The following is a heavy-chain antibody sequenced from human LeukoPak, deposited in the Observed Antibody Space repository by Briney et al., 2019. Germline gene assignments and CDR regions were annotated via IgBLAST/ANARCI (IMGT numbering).Heavy chain of an antibody. V-gene: IGHV3-7*01. CDR3: AILPMGYYGMDV. D-gene: IGHD3-16*01. Sequence: GGSLRLSCAASRFTFSSYWMSWVRQAPGKGLEWVANIKQDGSEKYYVDSVKGRFTISRDNAKNSLYLQMNSLRAEDTAVYYCAILPMGYYGMDVWGQGTTVTVSS. J-gene: IGHJ6*02. CDR1: RFTFSSYW. CDR2: IKQDGSEK.